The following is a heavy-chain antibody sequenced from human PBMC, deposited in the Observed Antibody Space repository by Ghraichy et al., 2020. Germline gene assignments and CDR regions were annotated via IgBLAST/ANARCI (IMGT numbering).Heavy chain of an antibody. CDR2: INHSGST. J-gene: IGHJ6*02. CDR1: GGSFSGYY. Sequence: SETLSLTCAVYGGSFSGYYWSWIRQPPGKGLEWIGEINHSGSTNYNPSLKSRVTISVDTSKNQFSLKLSSVTAADTAVYYCARGRDIVLMVSPLVNYGMDVWGQGTTVTVSS. V-gene: IGHV4-34*01. D-gene: IGHD2-8*01. CDR3: ARGRDIVLMVSPLVNYGMDV.